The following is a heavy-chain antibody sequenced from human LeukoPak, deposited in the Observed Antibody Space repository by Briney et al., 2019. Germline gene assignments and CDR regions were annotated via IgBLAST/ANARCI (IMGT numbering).Heavy chain of an antibody. V-gene: IGHV4-61*08. CDR3: ARLLGRGGFRAVDI. CDR1: GGSVSSGDYY. CDR2: IYYSGST. D-gene: IGHD3-16*01. Sequence: ETLCLTCSVSGGSVSSGDYYWYWIRQPPGKGLEWIGYIYYSGSTNYNPSLKSRVTISIDTSKNQFSLKLSSVTAADTAVYYCARLLGRGGFRAVDIWGHGTMFTVSS. J-gene: IGHJ3*02.